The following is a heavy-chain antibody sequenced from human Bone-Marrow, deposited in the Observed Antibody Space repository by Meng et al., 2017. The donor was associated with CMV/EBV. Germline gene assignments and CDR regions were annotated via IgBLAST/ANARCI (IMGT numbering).Heavy chain of an antibody. D-gene: IGHD2-2*01. CDR3: ARDYGIVVVPAAIQNDY. J-gene: IGHJ4*02. CDR2: ISAYNGNT. CDR1: GYTFTSYG. V-gene: IGHV1-18*01. Sequence: ASVNVSCKASGYTFTSYGISWVRQAPGQGLEWMGWISAYNGNTNYAQKLQGRVTMTTDTSTSTAYMELRSLRSDDTAVYYCARDYGIVVVPAAIQNDYWGQGTLVTVSS.